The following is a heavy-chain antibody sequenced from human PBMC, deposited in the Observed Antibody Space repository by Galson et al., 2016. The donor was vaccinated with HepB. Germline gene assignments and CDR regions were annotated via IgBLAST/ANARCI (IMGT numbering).Heavy chain of an antibody. Sequence: LTCTVSGGSISSGDHYWSWVRQPPGKGLEWIGYIYYSGSTSYNPSLKSRLAISVDRSKNQFSLMLSSVTAADTAVYYCAGADYGGCLAYWGQGSLVTVSS. D-gene: IGHD4-23*01. CDR3: AGADYGGCLAY. J-gene: IGHJ4*02. CDR1: GGSISSGDHY. V-gene: IGHV4-30-4*01. CDR2: IYYSGST.